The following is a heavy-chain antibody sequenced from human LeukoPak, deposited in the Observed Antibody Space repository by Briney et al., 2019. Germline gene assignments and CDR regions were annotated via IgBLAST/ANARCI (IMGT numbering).Heavy chain of an antibody. CDR2: ISGSGGST. CDR1: GFTFSSYA. J-gene: IGHJ4*02. V-gene: IGHV3-23*01. D-gene: IGHD3-10*01. Sequence: GGSLRLSCAASGFTFSSYAMSWVRQAPGKGLEWVSAISGSGGSTYYADSVKGRFTISRDNAKNSLYLQMNSLRAEDTALYYCAKGYYGSGTHYFDYWGQGTLVTVSS. CDR3: AKGYYGSGTHYFDY.